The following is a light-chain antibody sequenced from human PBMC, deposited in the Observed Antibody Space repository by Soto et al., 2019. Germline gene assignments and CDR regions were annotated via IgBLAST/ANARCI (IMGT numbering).Light chain of an antibody. V-gene: IGLV2-14*01. J-gene: IGLJ2*01. CDR3: SSYTSSSTL. CDR1: SSDVGGYNF. CDR2: EVS. Sequence: QYALTQPASVSGSPGQSITISCTATSSDVGGYNFVSWYQHHPGKAPKVMIYEVSNRPSGVSNRFSGSKSGNTASLTISGLQAEDEAVYYCSSYTSSSTLFGGGTKLTVL.